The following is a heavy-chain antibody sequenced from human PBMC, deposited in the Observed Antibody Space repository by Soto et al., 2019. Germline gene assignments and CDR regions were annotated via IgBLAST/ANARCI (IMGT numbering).Heavy chain of an antibody. J-gene: IGHJ4*02. V-gene: IGHV3-23*01. CDR2: ISGSGGST. D-gene: IGHD2-2*01. Sequence: GGALRPPWAASGFTFSRHAMSLGRQAPGEGLEWVSAISGSGGSTYYADSVKGRFTISRDNSKNTLYLQMNSLRAEDTAVYYCATCRAPWCRSTNYYGVFDYWGPGAVVTVSS. CDR3: ATCRAPWCRSTNYYGVFDY. CDR1: GFTFSRHA.